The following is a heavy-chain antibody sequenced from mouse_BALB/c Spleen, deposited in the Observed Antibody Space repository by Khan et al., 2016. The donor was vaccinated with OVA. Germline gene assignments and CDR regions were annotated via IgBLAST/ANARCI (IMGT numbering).Heavy chain of an antibody. D-gene: IGHD1-1*01. CDR3: ARLAYYYDSEGFAY. J-gene: IGHJ3*01. V-gene: IGHV5-6*01. Sequence: EVELVESGGDLVEPGGSLKLSCAASGFTFSTYGMSWVRQTPDKRLEWVATISTGGHYTYYPDSVRGRFTISRDNAKNTLYLQMTSLKSKDTAMFYCARLAYYYDSEGFAYWGQVTLVTVSA. CDR2: ISTGGHYT. CDR1: GFTFSTYG.